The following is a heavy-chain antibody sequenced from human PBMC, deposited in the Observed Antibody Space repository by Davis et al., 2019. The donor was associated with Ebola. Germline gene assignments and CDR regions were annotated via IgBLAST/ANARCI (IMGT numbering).Heavy chain of an antibody. CDR1: GFTFSSYA. CDR2: ISYDGSNK. J-gene: IGHJ4*02. D-gene: IGHD3-3*01. Sequence: PGGSLRLSCAASGFTFSSYAMHWVRQAPGKGLEWVAVISYDGSNKYYADSVKGRFTIPRDNSKNTLYLQMNSLRAEDTAVYYCASFTIFGVVILDYWGQGTLVTVSS. V-gene: IGHV3-30-3*01. CDR3: ASFTIFGVVILDY.